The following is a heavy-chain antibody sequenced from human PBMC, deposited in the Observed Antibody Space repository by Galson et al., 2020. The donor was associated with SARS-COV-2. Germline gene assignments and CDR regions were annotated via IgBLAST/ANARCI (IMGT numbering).Heavy chain of an antibody. CDR2: ISYDGSNK. Sequence: GGSLRLSCAASGFTFSSYAMHWVRQAPGKGLEWVAVISYDGSNKYYADSVKGRFTISRDNSKNTLYLQMNSLRAEDTAVYYCARGPGGGYYYNFDYWGQGTLVTVSS. J-gene: IGHJ4*02. V-gene: IGHV3-30*04. D-gene: IGHD3-22*01. CDR3: ARGPGGGYYYNFDY. CDR1: GFTFSSYA.